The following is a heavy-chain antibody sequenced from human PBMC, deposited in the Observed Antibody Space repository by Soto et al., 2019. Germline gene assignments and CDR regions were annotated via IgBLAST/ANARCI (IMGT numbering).Heavy chain of an antibody. Sequence: GSLRLSCAASGFTFSSYGMHWVRQAPGKGLEWVSAISGSGGSTYYADSVKGRFTISRDNSKNTLYLQMNSLRAEDTAVYYCAKSQPRAAGFDYWGQGTLVTVSS. J-gene: IGHJ4*02. D-gene: IGHD6-13*01. CDR1: GFTFSSYG. CDR2: ISGSGGST. CDR3: AKSQPRAAGFDY. V-gene: IGHV3-23*01.